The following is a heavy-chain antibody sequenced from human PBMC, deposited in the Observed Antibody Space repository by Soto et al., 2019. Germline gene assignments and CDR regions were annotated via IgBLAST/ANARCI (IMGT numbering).Heavy chain of an antibody. V-gene: IGHV4-61*01. J-gene: IGHJ5*02. CDR2: IYYSGST. CDR3: ARPHGGSSGWDNWFDP. D-gene: IGHD6-25*01. CDR1: GGSITSDYSY. Sequence: PSETLSLTCTVSGGSITSDYSYWSWIRQPPGKGLEWIGYIYYSGSTNYNPSLKSRVTISVDTSKNQFSLKLSSVTAADTAVYYCARPHGGSSGWDNWFDPWGQGTLVTVSS.